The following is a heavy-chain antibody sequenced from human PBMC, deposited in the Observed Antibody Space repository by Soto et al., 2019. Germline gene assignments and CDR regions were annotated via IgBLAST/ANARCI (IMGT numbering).Heavy chain of an antibody. CDR3: AKAYYYGSGSYYFSEAYYYYYYMDV. D-gene: IGHD3-10*01. CDR2: ISGSGGST. CDR1: GFTFSSYA. J-gene: IGHJ6*03. Sequence: EVQLLESGGGLVQPGGSLRLSCAASGFTFSSYAMSWVRQAPGKGLEWVSAISGSGGSTYYADSVKGRFTISRDNSKNTLYLQMNRLRAEDTAVYYCAKAYYYGSGSYYFSEAYYYYYYMDVWGKGTTVTVSS. V-gene: IGHV3-23*01.